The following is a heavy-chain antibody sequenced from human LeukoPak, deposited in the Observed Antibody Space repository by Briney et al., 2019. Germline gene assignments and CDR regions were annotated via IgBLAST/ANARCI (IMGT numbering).Heavy chain of an antibody. CDR1: GFTFSSYT. CDR3: ARELSSSPRHFDY. Sequence: GGSLRLSCAASGFTFSSYTMNWVRQAPGKGLEWVSYISSSSNTMYYADSVKGRFTISRDNAKNSLYLQMNSLRDEDTAVYYCARELSSSPRHFDYWGQGTLVTVSS. J-gene: IGHJ4*02. V-gene: IGHV3-48*02. D-gene: IGHD6-6*01. CDR2: ISSSSNTM.